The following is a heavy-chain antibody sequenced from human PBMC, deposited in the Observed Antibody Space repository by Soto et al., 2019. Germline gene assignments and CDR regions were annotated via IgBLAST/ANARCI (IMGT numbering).Heavy chain of an antibody. Sequence: GASVKVSCKASGGTFSSYAISWVRQAPGQGLEWMGGIIPIFGRANYAQKSQGRVTITADDSTSTAYMELSSLRSEDTAVNYCAPPRADSAATIWGDYFDYWGQGTLVTVSS. CDR3: APPRADSAATIWGDYFDY. D-gene: IGHD5-12*01. J-gene: IGHJ4*02. CDR1: GGTFSSYA. CDR2: IIPIFGRA. V-gene: IGHV1-69*13.